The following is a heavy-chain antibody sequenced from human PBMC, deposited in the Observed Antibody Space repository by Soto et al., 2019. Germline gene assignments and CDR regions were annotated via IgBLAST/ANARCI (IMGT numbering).Heavy chain of an antibody. J-gene: IGHJ6*02. CDR3: ARGGSSPLYYYGMDV. V-gene: IGHV1-69*13. Sequence: ASVKVSCKASGGTFSSYAISWVRQAPGQGLEWMGGIIPIFGTANYAQKFQGRVTITADESTSTAYMELSSLRSEDTAVYYCARGGSSPLYYYGMDVWGQGTTVTVSS. CDR2: IIPIFGTA. CDR1: GGTFSSYA. D-gene: IGHD6-6*01.